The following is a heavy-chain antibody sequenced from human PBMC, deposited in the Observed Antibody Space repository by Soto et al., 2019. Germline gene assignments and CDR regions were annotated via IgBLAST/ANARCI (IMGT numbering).Heavy chain of an antibody. J-gene: IGHJ3*02. D-gene: IGHD4-17*01. CDR3: ARTTTTEDTFDI. Sequence: SGGSLRLSCAASGFTFSSYWMHWVRQAPGKGLVWVSRINSDGSSTSYADSVKGRFTISRDNAKNTLYLQMNSLRAGDTAVYYCARTTTTEDTFDIWGQGTMVTVSS. CDR1: GFTFSSYW. V-gene: IGHV3-74*01. CDR2: INSDGSST.